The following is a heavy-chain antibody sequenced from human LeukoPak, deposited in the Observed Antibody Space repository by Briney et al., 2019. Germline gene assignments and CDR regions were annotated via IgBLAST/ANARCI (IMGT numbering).Heavy chain of an antibody. V-gene: IGHV3-23*01. D-gene: IGHD6-13*01. Sequence: GGSLRLSCAASGFTFSSYAVSWVRQAPGKGLEWVSAISGSGGSTYYSDSVKGRFTISRDNSKNTLHLQMNSLRAEDTAVYYCAKDRAAAAGYWFDPWGQGTLVTVSS. CDR2: ISGSGGST. CDR3: AKDRAAAAGYWFDP. J-gene: IGHJ5*02. CDR1: GFTFSSYA.